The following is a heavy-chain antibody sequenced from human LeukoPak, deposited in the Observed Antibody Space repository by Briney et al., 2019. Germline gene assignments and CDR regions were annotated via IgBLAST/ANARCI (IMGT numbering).Heavy chain of an antibody. CDR1: GGSISSSSYY. V-gene: IGHV4-39*01. D-gene: IGHD6-25*01. CDR3: ARRRYSSGYIDC. J-gene: IGHJ4*02. CDR2: IYYDGST. Sequence: SETLSLTCTVSGGSISSSSYYWGWIRQPPGKGLEWIGSIYYDGSTDYNPSLKSRVTISVDTSKNQFSLKLSSVTAADTAVYYCARRRYSSGYIDCWGQGTLVTVSS.